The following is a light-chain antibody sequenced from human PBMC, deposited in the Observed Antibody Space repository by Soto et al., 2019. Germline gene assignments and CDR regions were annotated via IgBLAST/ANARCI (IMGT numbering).Light chain of an antibody. V-gene: IGKV1-9*01. Sequence: DIHMTQSPSSLSASLGDRVTITCRASQDISSSLAWYQQKPGKAPRLLIYAASTLQSGVPSRISGSGSGTDFTLTISSLQPEDFATYYCQQLNSYPFTFGQGTRLEI. J-gene: IGKJ5*01. CDR2: AAS. CDR3: QQLNSYPFT. CDR1: QDISSS.